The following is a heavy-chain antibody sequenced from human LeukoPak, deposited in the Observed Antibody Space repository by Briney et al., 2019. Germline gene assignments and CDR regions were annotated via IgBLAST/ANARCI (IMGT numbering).Heavy chain of an antibody. CDR1: GFTFSNYA. V-gene: IGHV3-23*01. D-gene: IGHD3-22*01. J-gene: IGHJ3*02. Sequence: GGSLRLSCAASGFTFSNYAMGWVRQAPGKGLEWVSDISVSGGRIYYADSVKGRFTISRDNSKSTLYLQMNSLRAEDTAVYYCAKAGDNTGYYLGAFDIWGQGTMVTVSS. CDR3: AKAGDNTGYYLGAFDI. CDR2: ISVSGGRI.